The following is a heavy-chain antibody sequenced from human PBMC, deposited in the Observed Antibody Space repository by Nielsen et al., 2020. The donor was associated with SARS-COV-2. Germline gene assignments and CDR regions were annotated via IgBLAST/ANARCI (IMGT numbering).Heavy chain of an antibody. V-gene: IGHV2-70*11. J-gene: IGHJ4*02. D-gene: IGHD6-19*01. CDR3: ARAVAGTEDY. CDR2: IDWDDDK. CDR1: GGSFSGYY. Sequence: TLSLTCAVYGGSFSGYYWSWIRQPPGKALEWLARIDWDDDKYYSTSLKTRLTISKDTSKNQVVLTMTNMDPVDTATYYCARAVAGTEDYWGQGTLVTVSS.